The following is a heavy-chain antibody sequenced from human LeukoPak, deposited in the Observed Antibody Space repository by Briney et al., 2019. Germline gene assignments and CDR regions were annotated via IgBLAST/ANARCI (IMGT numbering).Heavy chain of an antibody. D-gene: IGHD6-19*01. J-gene: IGHJ4*02. CDR2: ISYDGSKK. V-gene: IGHV3-30*03. CDR3: ARSPPPFLGSSGWYQLDY. CDR1: GFTFSNYG. Sequence: GGSLRLSCAASGFTFSNYGIHWVRQAPGKGLEWVAVISYDGSKKYYADSVKGRFTISRDNSKNTLYLQMNSLRAEDTAVYYCARSPPPFLGSSGWYQLDYWGQGTLVTVSS.